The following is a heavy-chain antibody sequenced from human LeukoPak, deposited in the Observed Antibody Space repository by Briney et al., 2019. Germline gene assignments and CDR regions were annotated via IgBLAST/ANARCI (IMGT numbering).Heavy chain of an antibody. CDR1: GGSISSYY. J-gene: IGHJ6*02. V-gene: IGHV4-59*01. CDR2: IYYSGST. Sequence: SETLSLTCTVSGGSISSYYWSWIRQPPGKGLEWIGYIYYSGSTNYNPSLKSRVTISVDTSKNQFSLKLSSVTAADTAVYYCARDLPLDGMDVWGQGTTVTVSS. CDR3: ARDLPLDGMDV.